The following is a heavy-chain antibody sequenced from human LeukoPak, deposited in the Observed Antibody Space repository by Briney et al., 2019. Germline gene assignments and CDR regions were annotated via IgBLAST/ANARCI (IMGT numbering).Heavy chain of an antibody. D-gene: IGHD3-3*01. CDR2: IYTSGST. CDR1: GGSISSGSYY. V-gene: IGHV4-61*02. Sequence: SETLSLTCTVSGGSISSGSYYWSWIRQPAGKGLEWIGRIYTSGSTNYNPSLKSRVTISVDTSKNQFSLKLSSVTAADTAVYYCARQPRITIFGVVINDAFDTWGQGTMVTVSS. CDR3: ARQPRITIFGVVINDAFDT. J-gene: IGHJ3*02.